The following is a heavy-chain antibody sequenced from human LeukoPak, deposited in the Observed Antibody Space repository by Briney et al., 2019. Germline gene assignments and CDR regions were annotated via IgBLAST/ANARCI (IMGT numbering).Heavy chain of an antibody. D-gene: IGHD3/OR15-3a*01. CDR2: IIRRSSYI. Sequence: PGGSLTLSCAPSGLTLSICSMNWVRQAPGKGLEWVSSIIRRSSYIFYADSEEGRFTISRDNAKHSMYLQMNRLRAEDTAVYYCARWRNMIFGVVTRHYYMDVWGKGTTVTVSS. J-gene: IGHJ6*03. CDR1: GLTLSICS. V-gene: IGHV3-21*01. CDR3: ARWRNMIFGVVTRHYYMDV.